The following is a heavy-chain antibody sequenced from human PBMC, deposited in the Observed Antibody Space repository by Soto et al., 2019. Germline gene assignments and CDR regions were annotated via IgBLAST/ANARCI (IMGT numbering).Heavy chain of an antibody. Sequence: GGSLRLSCAASGFTFTSYAMNWVRLAPGKGLEWVSAISGTGYNTYYADSVKGRFTISRDNTKNTLYLQMNSLRAEDTAVYYCAKAGFSSSWSPAYFDYWGQGTLVTVSS. J-gene: IGHJ4*02. D-gene: IGHD6-13*01. CDR2: ISGTGYNT. CDR1: GFTFTSYA. CDR3: AKAGFSSSWSPAYFDY. V-gene: IGHV3-23*01.